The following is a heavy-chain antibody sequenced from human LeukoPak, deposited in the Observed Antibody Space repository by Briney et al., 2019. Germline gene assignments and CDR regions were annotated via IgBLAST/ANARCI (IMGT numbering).Heavy chain of an antibody. J-gene: IGHJ4*02. Sequence: SETLSLTCTVSGDSISSSSYYWGWIRQPPGKGLEWIGTIYYSGGTYYNSSLKSRVTMSVDTSKNQFSLNLSSVTAADTAVYYCARHSNGGCTSTRCHIDYWGQGTLVTVSS. CDR3: ARHSNGGCTSTRCHIDY. V-gene: IGHV4-39*01. CDR1: GDSISSSSYY. D-gene: IGHD2-2*01. CDR2: IYYSGGT.